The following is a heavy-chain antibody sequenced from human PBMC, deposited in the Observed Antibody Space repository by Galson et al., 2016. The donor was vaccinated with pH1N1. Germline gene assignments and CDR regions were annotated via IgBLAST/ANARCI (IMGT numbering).Heavy chain of an antibody. CDR3: ARDKGRYFDS. CDR1: AFSVRNNF. Sequence: SLRLSCASYAFSVRNNFMTWVRQPPGKALEWVSTIYSDGSTNYGDFVKGRFTVSRDISENTVFLQLNSLRVDDTAVYYCARDKGRYFDSWGQGNSGHRLP. J-gene: IGHJ4*02. V-gene: IGHV3-53*01. CDR2: IYSDGST.